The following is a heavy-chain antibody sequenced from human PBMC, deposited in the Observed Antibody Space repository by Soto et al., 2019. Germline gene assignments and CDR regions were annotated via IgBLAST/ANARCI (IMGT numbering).Heavy chain of an antibody. CDR3: ARMLRHSRFDP. CDR1: GFTFSSYA. J-gene: IGHJ5*02. CDR2: ISYDGSNK. Sequence: QVQLVESGGGVVQPGRSLRLSCAASGFTFSSYAMHWVRQAPGKGLEWVAVISYDGSNKYYADSVKGRFTISRDNSKNTLYLQMNSLRAEDTAVYYCARMLRHSRFDPWGQGTLVTVSS. V-gene: IGHV3-30-3*01. D-gene: IGHD3-10*02.